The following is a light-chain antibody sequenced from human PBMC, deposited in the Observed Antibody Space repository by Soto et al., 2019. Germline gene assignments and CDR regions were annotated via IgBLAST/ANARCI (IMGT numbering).Light chain of an antibody. CDR3: QSYDSSLRGLYV. V-gene: IGLV2-14*02. CDR1: GSDVGAYNL. CDR2: EVN. J-gene: IGLJ1*01. Sequence: SALTQPASVSGSPGQSITISCAGTGSDVGAYNLVSWYQQHPGKAPKLIICEVNTRPSGISNRFSGSKSGTSASLAITGLQAEDEADYYCQSYDSSLRGLYVLGTGNKVTVL.